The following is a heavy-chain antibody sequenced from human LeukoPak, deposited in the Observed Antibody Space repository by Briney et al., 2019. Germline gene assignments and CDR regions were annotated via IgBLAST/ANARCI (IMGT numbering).Heavy chain of an antibody. V-gene: IGHV3-7*01. J-gene: IGHJ3*01. CDR2: IGQDGSPI. CDR3: ARDVGYSYGPKYDAFDL. Sequence: GGSLRLSCAASGFAFSRYWISWVRQAPGKGLEWLANIGQDGSPINYAGSVKGRFTISRDNAKNLLFLQMDSLRGEDTAVYFCARDVGYSYGPKYDAFDLWGQGTMVTVSA. D-gene: IGHD6-13*01. CDR1: GFAFSRYW.